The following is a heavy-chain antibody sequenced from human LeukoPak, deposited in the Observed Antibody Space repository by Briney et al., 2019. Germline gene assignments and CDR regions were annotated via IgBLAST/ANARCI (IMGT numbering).Heavy chain of an antibody. J-gene: IGHJ4*02. CDR3: ATVVAHSDY. CDR2: ISSSSSYI. V-gene: IGHV3-21*01. D-gene: IGHD2-15*01. Sequence: LEWVSSISSSSSYIYYADSVKGRFTISRDNAKNSLYLQMNSLRAEDTAVYYCATVVAHSDYWGQGTLVTVSS.